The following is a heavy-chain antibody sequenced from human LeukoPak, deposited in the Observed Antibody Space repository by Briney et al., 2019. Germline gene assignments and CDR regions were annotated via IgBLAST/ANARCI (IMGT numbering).Heavy chain of an antibody. D-gene: IGHD1-1*01. V-gene: IGHV3-23*01. Sequence: RGSLRLSCAASGFTFSSYSMSWVRQAPGKGLEWVSTINPSGGSTYYADSAKGRFTISRDNSKNTVYLQMNSLRAEDTAVYYCAKDRAGTPWADWGQGTLVTVSS. CDR2: INPSGGST. CDR1: GFTFSSYS. J-gene: IGHJ4*02. CDR3: AKDRAGTPWAD.